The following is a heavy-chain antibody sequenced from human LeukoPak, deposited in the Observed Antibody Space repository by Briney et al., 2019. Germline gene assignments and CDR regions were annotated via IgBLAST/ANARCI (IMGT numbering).Heavy chain of an antibody. CDR2: VSSYNGDT. J-gene: IGHJ5*02. V-gene: IGHV1-18*01. Sequence: ASVRVSCKASGYTFNNYGISWVRQAPGQGLEWMGWVSSYNGDTNYAQKFQGRVTMSTDTSTSTAYMELRSLTFDDTAIYYCAKDWHILTGRNCFDPWGQGTLVTVSS. CDR3: AKDWHILTGRNCFDP. D-gene: IGHD3-9*01. CDR1: GYTFNNYG.